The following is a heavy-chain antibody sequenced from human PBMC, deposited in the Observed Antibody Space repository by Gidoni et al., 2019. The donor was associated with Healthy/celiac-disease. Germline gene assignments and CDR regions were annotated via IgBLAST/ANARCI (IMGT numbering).Heavy chain of an antibody. CDR3: ARVWHEQQLVVAFDI. CDR2: IYTSGST. D-gene: IGHD6-13*01. V-gene: IGHV4-4*07. CDR1: GGSISSYY. Sequence: QVQLQESGPGLVKPSETLSLTCTVSGGSISSYYWSWIRQPAGKGLEWIGRIYTSGSTNYNPSLKSRVTMSVDTSKNQFSLKLSSVTAADTAVYYCARVWHEQQLVVAFDIWGQGTMVTVSS. J-gene: IGHJ3*02.